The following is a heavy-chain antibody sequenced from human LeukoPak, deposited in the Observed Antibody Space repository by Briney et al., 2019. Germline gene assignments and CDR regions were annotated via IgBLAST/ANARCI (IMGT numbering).Heavy chain of an antibody. V-gene: IGHV4-31*03. D-gene: IGHD5-18*01. CDR2: IYYSGST. CDR1: GGSIGSGGYY. CDR3: ASSGYSYPYYYYGMDV. Sequence: SQTLSLTCTVSGGSIGSGGYYWNWIRQHPGTGLEWIGYIYYSGSTYYNPSLKSRVTISVDTSKNQFSLKLSSVTAADTAVYYCASSGYSYPYYYYGMDVWGQGTTVTVSS. J-gene: IGHJ6*02.